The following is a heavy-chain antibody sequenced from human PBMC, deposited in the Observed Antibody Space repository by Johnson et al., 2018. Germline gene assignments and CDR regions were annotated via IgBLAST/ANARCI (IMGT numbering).Heavy chain of an antibody. Sequence: QVQLVQSGAEVKKPGASVKVSCKASGYTFTSYDINWVRQATGQGLEWMGWMNPNSGNTGYAQKFQGRVTTTRNTPISTAYMELNSLRAEDTAVYYCARARSWGIQLYYYYYGMDVWGQGTTVTVSS. D-gene: IGHD5-18*01. CDR2: MNPNSGNT. V-gene: IGHV1-8*01. CDR1: GYTFTSYD. J-gene: IGHJ6*02. CDR3: ARARSWGIQLYYYYYGMDV.